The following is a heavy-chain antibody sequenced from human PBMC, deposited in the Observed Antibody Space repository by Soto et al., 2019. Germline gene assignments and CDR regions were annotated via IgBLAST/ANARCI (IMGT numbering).Heavy chain of an antibody. Sequence: QVQLVQSGAEVKKPGASMKVSCKASGYTFTNHGISWVRQAPGQGLEWMGWVSAYNGDTKYAQKFQGRVTMTTDTTTSKAYMELRSLRSDDTAVYYCAGDPSNSSGYYQFFDYWGQGTLVTVSS. J-gene: IGHJ4*02. CDR1: GYTFTNHG. D-gene: IGHD3-22*01. CDR2: VSAYNGDT. CDR3: AGDPSNSSGYYQFFDY. V-gene: IGHV1-18*01.